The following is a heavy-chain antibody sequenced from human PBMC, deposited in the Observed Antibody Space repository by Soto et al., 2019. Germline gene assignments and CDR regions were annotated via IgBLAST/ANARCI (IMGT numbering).Heavy chain of an antibody. CDR2: IYYSGST. V-gene: IGHV4-30-4*01. D-gene: IGHD1-1*01. J-gene: IGHJ6*02. Sequence: SETLSLTCTVSGGSISSGDYYWSWIRQPPGKGLEWIGYIYYSGSTYYNPSLKSRVTISVDTSKNQFSLKLSSVTAADTVVYYCATATGYDSDGMDVWGQGTTVTVSS. CDR3: ATATGYDSDGMDV. CDR1: GGSISSGDYY.